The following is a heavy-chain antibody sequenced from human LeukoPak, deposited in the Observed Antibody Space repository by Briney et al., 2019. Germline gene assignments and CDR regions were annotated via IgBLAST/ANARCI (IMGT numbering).Heavy chain of an antibody. D-gene: IGHD6-13*01. Sequence: ASETLSLTCTVSGGSINNYYWYWMRQPPGKGLELIAYSYYSGNANYNPSLESRVTISVDTSKNQFSLKLSSVTAADTAVYYCARAGGSSWYGAHAFDIWGQGTMVTVSS. CDR1: GGSINNYY. J-gene: IGHJ3*02. CDR2: SYYSGNA. V-gene: IGHV4-59*01. CDR3: ARAGGSSWYGAHAFDI.